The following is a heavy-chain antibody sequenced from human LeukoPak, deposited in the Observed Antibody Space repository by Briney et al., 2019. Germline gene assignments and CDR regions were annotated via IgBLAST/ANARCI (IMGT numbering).Heavy chain of an antibody. CDR2: ISSSDSTI. D-gene: IGHD2-21*01. Sequence: GGSLRLSCAASGFTFSSYEMNWVRQAPGKGLEWVSYISSSDSTIYYADSVKGRFTISRDNAKNSLYPQMNSLRAEDTAVHYCAREHNKLWHTGFDYWGQGTLVTVSS. CDR3: AREHNKLWHTGFDY. J-gene: IGHJ4*02. V-gene: IGHV3-48*03. CDR1: GFTFSSYE.